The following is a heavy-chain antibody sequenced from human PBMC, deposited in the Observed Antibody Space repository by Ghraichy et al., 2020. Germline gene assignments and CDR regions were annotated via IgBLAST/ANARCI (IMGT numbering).Heavy chain of an antibody. CDR3: VRDSGLGLEALDI. D-gene: IGHD3/OR15-3a*01. J-gene: IGHJ3*02. V-gene: IGHV6-1*01. CDR2: TYYRSKWYF. Sequence: SQTLSLTCAISGDRVSSKTAAWNWIRQSPLRGLEWLGRTYYRSKWYFNYASSVIGRLSVNPDTSKIQFSLQLNFVTLDDSAVYYCVRDSGLGLEALDIWGQGTMVTVSS. CDR1: GDRVSSKTAA.